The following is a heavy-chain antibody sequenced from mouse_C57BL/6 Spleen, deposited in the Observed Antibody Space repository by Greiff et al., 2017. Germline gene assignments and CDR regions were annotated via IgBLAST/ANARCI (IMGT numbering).Heavy chain of an antibody. J-gene: IGHJ4*01. D-gene: IGHD1-1*01. Sequence: EVKLMESGGDLVKPGGSLKLSCAASGFTFSSYGMSWVRQTPDKRLEWVATISSGGSYTYSPDSVKGRFTISRDNAKNTLYLQMSSLKSEDTAMYYCARHTTVDYYAMDYWGQGTSVTVSS. V-gene: IGHV5-6*01. CDR2: ISSGGSYT. CDR1: GFTFSSYG. CDR3: ARHTTVDYYAMDY.